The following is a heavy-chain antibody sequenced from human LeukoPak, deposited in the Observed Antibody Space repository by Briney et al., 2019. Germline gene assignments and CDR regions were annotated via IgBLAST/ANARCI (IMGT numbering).Heavy chain of an antibody. CDR2: MYYTGAT. J-gene: IGHJ4*02. CDR3: ARAGYSYGTGYYFDY. CDR1: GGSISNYY. Sequence: SETLSLTCTVSGGSISNYYWSWIRQPPGKGLEWIGYMYYTGATYYNPSLKSRVTISLDTSKNQFSLKLSSVTAADAAVYYCARAGYSYGTGYYFDYWGQGALVTVSS. D-gene: IGHD5-18*01. V-gene: IGHV4-59*01.